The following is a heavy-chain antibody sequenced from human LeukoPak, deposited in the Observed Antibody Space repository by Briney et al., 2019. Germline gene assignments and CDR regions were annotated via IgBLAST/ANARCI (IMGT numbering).Heavy chain of an antibody. Sequence: GRSLRLSCAASGFTFDDYAMHWVRHAPGKGLEWVSGISWNSGSIGYADSVKGRFTISRDNAKNSLYLQMNSLRAEDTALYYCAKDRYSSGWDLDYWGQGTLVTVSS. CDR2: ISWNSGSI. CDR1: GFTFDDYA. CDR3: AKDRYSSGWDLDY. J-gene: IGHJ4*02. D-gene: IGHD6-19*01. V-gene: IGHV3-9*01.